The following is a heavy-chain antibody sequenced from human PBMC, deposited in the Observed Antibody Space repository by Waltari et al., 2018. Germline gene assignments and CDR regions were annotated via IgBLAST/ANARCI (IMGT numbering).Heavy chain of an antibody. J-gene: IGHJ4*02. Sequence: QVHLVQSGAEVKKPGASVKVSRKASGYTFTGYYLQWVRRAPGQGLEWMGRINPNSGDTNYAQKFQGRVTLTRDTSINTAYMELSSLKSDDTAVYYCARDLGSDYGNRDYWGQGTLVTVPS. CDR2: INPNSGDT. D-gene: IGHD4-17*01. V-gene: IGHV1-2*06. CDR3: ARDLGSDYGNRDY. CDR1: GYTFTGYY.